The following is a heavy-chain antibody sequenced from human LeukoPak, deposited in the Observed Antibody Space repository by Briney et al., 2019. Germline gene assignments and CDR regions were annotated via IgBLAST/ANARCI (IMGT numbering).Heavy chain of an antibody. CDR2: ISYDGGNK. D-gene: IGHD3-9*01. CDR3: ARENLYYDILTGYYGYYGMDV. J-gene: IGHJ6*02. Sequence: GGSLRLSFAASGFTFSSYAMHWVRQAPGKGLEWVAVISYDGGNKYSADSVKGRFTISRDNSKNTLYLQMNSLRAEDTAVYYCARENLYYDILTGYYGYYGMDVWGQGTTVTVSS. CDR1: GFTFSSYA. V-gene: IGHV3-30-3*01.